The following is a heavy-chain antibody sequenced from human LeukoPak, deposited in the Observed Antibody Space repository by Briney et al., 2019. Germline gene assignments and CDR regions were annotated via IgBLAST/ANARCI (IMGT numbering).Heavy chain of an antibody. Sequence: SETLSLTCAVYGGSFSGYYWSWIRQPPGKGQEWIGEINHSGSTNYNPSLKSRVTISVDTSKNQFSLKLSSVTVADTAVYYCASGDMDRSYYFDYWGQGTLVTVSS. CDR2: INHSGST. CDR3: ASGDMDRSYYFDY. D-gene: IGHD3-10*01. V-gene: IGHV4-34*01. CDR1: GGSFSGYY. J-gene: IGHJ4*02.